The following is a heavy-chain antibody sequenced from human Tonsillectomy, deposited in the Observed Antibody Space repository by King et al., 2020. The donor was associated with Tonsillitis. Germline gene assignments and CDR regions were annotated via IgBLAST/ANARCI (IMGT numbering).Heavy chain of an antibody. CDR2: IKHDGSDK. J-gene: IGHJ4*02. CDR1: GFPFSAHW. Sequence: VQLVESGGGLVPPGGSLRLSCAASGFPFSAHWMAWARQVPGKGLEWVANIKHDGSDKYYVDSMEGRFSISKDDAKNSVYLQMNSLRVEDTAVYYCGGANWGRIDYWGQGALGIVSS. V-gene: IGHV3-7*02. CDR3: GGANWGRIDY. D-gene: IGHD7-27*01.